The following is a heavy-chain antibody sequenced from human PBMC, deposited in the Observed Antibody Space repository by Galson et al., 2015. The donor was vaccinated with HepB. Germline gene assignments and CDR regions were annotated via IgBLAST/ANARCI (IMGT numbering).Heavy chain of an antibody. CDR3: ARCGGDWYYYGMDV. V-gene: IGHV4-59*01. D-gene: IGHD2-21*02. Sequence: LSLTCTVSGGSISSYYWSWIRQPPGKGLEWIGYIYYSGSTNYNPSLKSRVTISVDTSKNQFSLKLSSVTAADTAVYYCARCGGDWYYYGMDVWGQGTTVTVSS. CDR2: IYYSGST. J-gene: IGHJ6*02. CDR1: GGSISSYY.